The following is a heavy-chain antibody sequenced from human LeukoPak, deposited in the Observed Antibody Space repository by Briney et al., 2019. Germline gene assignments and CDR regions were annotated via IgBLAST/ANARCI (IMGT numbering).Heavy chain of an antibody. V-gene: IGHV4-4*02. CDR1: GGSISSSNW. D-gene: IGHD5-18*01. CDR3: ARHRGGYGRDAFDI. Sequence: SETLSLTCAVSGGSISSSNWWSWVRQPPGKGLEWIGEIYHSGSTNYNPSLKSRVTISVDTSKNQFSLKLSSVTAADTAVYYCARHRGGYGRDAFDIWGQGTMVTVSS. CDR2: IYHSGST. J-gene: IGHJ3*02.